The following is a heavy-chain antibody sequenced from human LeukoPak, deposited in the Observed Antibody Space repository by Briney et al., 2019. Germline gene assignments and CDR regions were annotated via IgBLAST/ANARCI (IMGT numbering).Heavy chain of an antibody. V-gene: IGHV5-10-1*01. CDR2: IDPSDSYT. Sequence: GESLKISCKGSGYSFTSYWISWVRQMPGKGLEWMGRIDPSDSYTNYSPSFQGHVTISADKSISTAYLQWSSLKASDTAMYYCARQTGTTVSPFDYWGQGTLVTVSS. CDR1: GYSFTSYW. CDR3: ARQTGTTVSPFDY. D-gene: IGHD1-1*01. J-gene: IGHJ4*02.